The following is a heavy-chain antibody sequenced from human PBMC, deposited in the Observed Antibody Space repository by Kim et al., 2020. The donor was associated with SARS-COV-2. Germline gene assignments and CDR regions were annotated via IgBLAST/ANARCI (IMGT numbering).Heavy chain of an antibody. CDR2: ISVSGGST. CDR1: GFTFRSYG. J-gene: IGHJ4*02. Sequence: GGSLRLSCATSGFTFRSYGMSWVRQAPGKGLEWVSTISVSGGSTYYADSVKGRFTISRDNAKNTLFLQMDSLRAEDTAVYYCAKSSDAWFYFDYWGQGTPLTVPS. V-gene: IGHV3-23*01. CDR3: AKSSDAWFYFDY. D-gene: IGHD6-25*01.